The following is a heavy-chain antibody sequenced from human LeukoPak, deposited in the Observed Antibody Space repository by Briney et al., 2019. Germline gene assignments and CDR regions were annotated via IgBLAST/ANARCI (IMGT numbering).Heavy chain of an antibody. CDR2: INPNSGGT. CDR3: ARVLGGFSYFEY. CDR1: GYTXTVYY. Sequence: GASVKVSCKASGYTXTVYYMHRVRQAPGQGLEWMGSINPNSGGTNYAQKFQGRVTMTRDTSISSAYMELSRLRSDDTALYYCARVLGGFSYFEYWGQGTLVTVSS. V-gene: IGHV1-2*02. J-gene: IGHJ4*02. D-gene: IGHD5-12*01.